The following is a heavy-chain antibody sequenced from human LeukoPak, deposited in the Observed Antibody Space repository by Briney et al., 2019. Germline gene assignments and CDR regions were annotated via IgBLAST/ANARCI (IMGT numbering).Heavy chain of an antibody. D-gene: IGHD3-22*01. CDR2: ISSSGGTI. CDR1: RFTFSSYE. J-gene: IGHJ1*01. V-gene: IGHV3-48*03. Sequence: GGSLRLSCAASRFTFSSYEMNWVRQAPGKGLEWVSYISSSGGTIHYADSVKGRFTISRDNAKNSLYLQMNSLRAEDTAVYYCARAPYYCDSSGYFQHWGQGTLVTVSS. CDR3: ARAPYYCDSSGYFQH.